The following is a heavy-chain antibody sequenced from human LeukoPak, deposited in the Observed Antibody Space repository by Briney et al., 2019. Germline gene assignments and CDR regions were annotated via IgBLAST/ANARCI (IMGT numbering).Heavy chain of an antibody. CDR2: ISGSGVST. D-gene: IGHD6-19*01. CDR1: GFTFSSYA. V-gene: IGHV3-23*01. CDR3: AKGLIAVAGTRFAGGYMDV. J-gene: IGHJ6*03. Sequence: GGSLRLSCAASGFTFSSYAMSWVRQAPGKGLEWVSSISGSGVSTYYADSVQGRFTISRDDSKSALYLQMNSLRAEDTAVYYCAKGLIAVAGTRFAGGYMDVWGKGTTVTVSS.